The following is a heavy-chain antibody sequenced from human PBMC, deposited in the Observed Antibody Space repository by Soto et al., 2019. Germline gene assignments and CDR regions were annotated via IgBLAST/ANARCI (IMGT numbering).Heavy chain of an antibody. J-gene: IGHJ6*02. CDR3: ARDLGSGAVNYYYGMDV. D-gene: IGHD3-10*01. CDR2: ISSSSSYI. V-gene: IGHV3-21*01. CDR1: GFTFSSYS. Sequence: RGSLRLSCAASGFTFSSYSMNWVRQAPGKGLEWVSSISSSSSYIYYADSVKGRFTISRDNAKNSLYLQMNSLRAEDTAVYYCARDLGSGAVNYYYGMDVWGQGTTVTVSS.